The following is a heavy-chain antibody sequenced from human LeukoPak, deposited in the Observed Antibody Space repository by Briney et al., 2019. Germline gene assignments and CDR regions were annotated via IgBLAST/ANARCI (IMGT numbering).Heavy chain of an antibody. D-gene: IGHD3-22*01. CDR1: GFTSSSYE. CDR2: ISSSGSTI. V-gene: IGHV3-48*03. J-gene: IGHJ4*02. Sequence: GGSLRLSCAASGFTSSSYEMNWVRQAPGKGLEWVSYISSSGSTIYYADSVKGRFTISRDNAKNSLYLQMNSLRAEDTAVYYCARGGDSSGYSIYFDYWGQGTLVTVSS. CDR3: ARGGDSSGYSIYFDY.